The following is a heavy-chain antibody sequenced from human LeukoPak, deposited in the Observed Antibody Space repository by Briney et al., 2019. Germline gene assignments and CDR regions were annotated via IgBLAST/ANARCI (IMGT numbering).Heavy chain of an antibody. V-gene: IGHV3-48*01. CDR3: ARVGSSRDFDY. Sequence: GGSVRLSCAPSGFTFSIYSMNWVRQAPGKGLDWVSDISTSSGTMYYADSVKGRFTISKENAKNSLYRQMSSLRAEGTPLYYCARVGSSRDFDYWGQGTLVTVSS. CDR2: ISTSSGTM. J-gene: IGHJ4*02. D-gene: IGHD2-2*01. CDR1: GFTFSIYS.